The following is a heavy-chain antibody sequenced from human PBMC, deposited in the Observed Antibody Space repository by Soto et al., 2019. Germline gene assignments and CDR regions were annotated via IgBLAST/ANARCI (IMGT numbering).Heavy chain of an antibody. CDR2: ISYDGSNK. CDR1: GFTFSSYG. D-gene: IGHD5-18*01. Sequence: GASLRLCCAASGFTFSSYGMHWVRQARGEGLGWVAVISYDGSNKYDADSVRGRFTISRDNSKNTLYLQMNSLRAEDTAVYYCAKDSSSLWSLRPPFYYSGMDVWGQEPTATAS. CDR3: AKDSSSLWSLRPPFYYSGMDV. J-gene: IGHJ6*02. V-gene: IGHV3-30*18.